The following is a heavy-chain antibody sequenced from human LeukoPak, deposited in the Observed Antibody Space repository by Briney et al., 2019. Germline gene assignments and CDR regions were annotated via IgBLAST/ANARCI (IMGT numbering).Heavy chain of an antibody. J-gene: IGHJ4*02. Sequence: GGSLRLSCAASGFTFSSYGMHWVRQAPGKGLEWVAVIWYDGSNKYFADSVKGRFTISRDNSKNTLYLQVNSLRAEDTAVYYCARDSAIFGVVNYYFDYWGQGTLVTVSS. CDR2: IWYDGSNK. D-gene: IGHD3-3*01. CDR3: ARDSAIFGVVNYYFDY. CDR1: GFTFSSYG. V-gene: IGHV3-33*01.